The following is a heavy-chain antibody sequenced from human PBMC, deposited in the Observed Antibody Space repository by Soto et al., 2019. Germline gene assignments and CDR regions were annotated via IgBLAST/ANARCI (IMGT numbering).Heavy chain of an antibody. Sequence: GSLRLSCAASGFTFSSSAISWVRQAPGKGLEWVSAVSANGQGIYYADSVRGRFTISRDNSKNTVFLHMDSLSAEYTAVYYCAKDRHYPRDYFHYWGQGTLVTVSS. D-gene: IGHD3-10*01. CDR2: VSANGQGI. V-gene: IGHV3-23*01. J-gene: IGHJ4*02. CDR1: GFTFSSSA. CDR3: AKDRHYPRDYFHY.